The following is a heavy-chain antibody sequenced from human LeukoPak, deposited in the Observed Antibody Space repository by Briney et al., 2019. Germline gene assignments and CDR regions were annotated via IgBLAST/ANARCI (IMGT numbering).Heavy chain of an antibody. CDR3: ARHESVAMVRGGFDY. CDR2: IYYSGST. D-gene: IGHD3-10*01. CDR1: GGSISSSSYY. Sequence: KPSETLSLTCTVSGGSISSSSYYWGWIRQPPGKGLEWIGSIYYSGSTYYNPSLKSRVTISVDTSKNQFSLKLSSVTAADTAVYYCARHESVAMVRGGFDYWGQGTLVTVSS. J-gene: IGHJ4*02. V-gene: IGHV4-39*01.